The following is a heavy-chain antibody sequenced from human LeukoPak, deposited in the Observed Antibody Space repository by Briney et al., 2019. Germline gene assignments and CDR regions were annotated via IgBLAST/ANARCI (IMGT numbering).Heavy chain of an antibody. J-gene: IGHJ4*02. D-gene: IGHD1-7*01. V-gene: IGHV3-53*01. CDR3: ARGGRSPELV. CDR2: IYSTGDT. CDR1: GFIVSSVY. Sequence: GGSLRLSCAASGFIVSSVYMSWVRQSPGKGLECVSIIYSTGDTYYADSVKGRFTISRDVSKNTVYLQMNSLRAEDTAVYYCARGGRSPELVWGQGTLVTVSS.